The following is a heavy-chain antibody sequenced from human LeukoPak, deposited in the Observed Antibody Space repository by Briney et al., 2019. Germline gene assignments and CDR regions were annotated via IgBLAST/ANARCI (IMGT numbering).Heavy chain of an antibody. D-gene: IGHD6-19*01. CDR1: GGSFSGYY. CDR2: INHSGST. CDR3: ARGHISSGEAP. Sequence: PSETLSLTCAVYGGSFSGYYWSWIRQPPGKWLEWIGEINHSGSTNYNPSLKSLVTISVDTSKNQFSLKLSSVTAADTAVYYCARGHISSGEAPWGQGTLVTVSS. J-gene: IGHJ5*02. V-gene: IGHV4-34*01.